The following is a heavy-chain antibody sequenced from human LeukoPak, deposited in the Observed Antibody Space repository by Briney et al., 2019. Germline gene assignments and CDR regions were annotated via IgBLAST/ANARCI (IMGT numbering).Heavy chain of an antibody. Sequence: GRSLRLSCAASGFTFSSYAIYWVRQAPGKGLEWVSGISGSGGDTYFADSVKGRFTISRDNSKSTVFLQVDSLRAEDTAVYYCAKTTAGYSSGRYPGWPVDYWGQGTLVTVSS. D-gene: IGHD6-19*01. V-gene: IGHV3-23*01. CDR1: GFTFSSYA. CDR3: AKTTAGYSSGRYPGWPVDY. J-gene: IGHJ4*02. CDR2: ISGSGGDT.